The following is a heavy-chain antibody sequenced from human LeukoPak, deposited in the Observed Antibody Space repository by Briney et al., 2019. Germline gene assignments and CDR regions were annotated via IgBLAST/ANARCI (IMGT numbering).Heavy chain of an antibody. V-gene: IGHV5-51*01. Sequence: GESLKISCQGSGYSFTKYWIGWVRQMPGKGLEWMGIIYPGDSDTRYSPSFQGQVTISADESITTAYLQWSSLKASDTAMYYCARLDGYDGSELDYWGQGTLVTVSS. CDR1: GYSFTKYW. D-gene: IGHD5-12*01. CDR3: ARLDGYDGSELDY. CDR2: IYPGDSDT. J-gene: IGHJ4*02.